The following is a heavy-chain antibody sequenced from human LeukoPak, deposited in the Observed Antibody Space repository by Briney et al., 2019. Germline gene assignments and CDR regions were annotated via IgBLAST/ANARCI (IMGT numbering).Heavy chain of an antibody. CDR3: ARESHVSREDS. CDR1: GYTFTSYG. Sequence: ASVKVSCKASGYTFTSYGISWVRQAPGQGLEWVEWISANNGDTDYAQKFQARVTMTTDTSTSTAYMELRSLRSDDTAVYYCARESHVSREDSWGQGTLVTVSS. D-gene: IGHD1-26*01. V-gene: IGHV1-18*01. J-gene: IGHJ4*02. CDR2: ISANNGDT.